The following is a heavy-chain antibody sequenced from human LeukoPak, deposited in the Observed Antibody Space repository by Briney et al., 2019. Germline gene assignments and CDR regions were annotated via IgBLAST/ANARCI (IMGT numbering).Heavy chain of an antibody. CDR2: INPNSGGT. CDR1: GYTFTGYY. Sequence: ASVMVSCKASGYTFTGYYMYWVRQARGQGLEWMGWINPNSGGTNYAQKFQGRVTMTRDTSISTAYMELSRLRSDDTAVYYCARSNYSGYGLVDYWGQGTLVTVSS. CDR3: ARSNYSGYGLVDY. D-gene: IGHD5-12*01. J-gene: IGHJ4*02. V-gene: IGHV1-2*02.